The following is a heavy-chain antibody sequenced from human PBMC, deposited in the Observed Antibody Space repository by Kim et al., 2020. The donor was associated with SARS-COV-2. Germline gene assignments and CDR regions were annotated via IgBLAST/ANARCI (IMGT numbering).Heavy chain of an antibody. CDR1: GGSFSGYY. Sequence: SETLSLTCAVYGGSFSGYYWSWIRQPPGKGLEWIGEINHSGSTNYNPSLKSRVTISVDTSKNQFSLKLSSVTAADTAVYYCARGGRIAAAVNDYWGQGTLVTVSS. D-gene: IGHD6-13*01. CDR3: ARGGRIAAAVNDY. CDR2: INHSGST. J-gene: IGHJ4*02. V-gene: IGHV4-34*01.